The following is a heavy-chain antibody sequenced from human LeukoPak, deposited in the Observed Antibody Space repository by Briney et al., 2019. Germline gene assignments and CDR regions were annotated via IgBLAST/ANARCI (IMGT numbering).Heavy chain of an antibody. J-gene: IGHJ3*02. CDR3: ASLIVGARDDAFDI. D-gene: IGHD1-26*01. CDR2: ISSSSSYI. CDR1: GFTFSSYS. V-gene: IGHV3-21*01. Sequence: GGSLRLSCAASGFTFSSYSMNWVRQAPGKGLEWVSSISSSSSYIYYADSVKGRFTISRDNAKNSLYLQMNSLRAEDTAVYHCASLIVGARDDAFDIWGQGTMVTVSS.